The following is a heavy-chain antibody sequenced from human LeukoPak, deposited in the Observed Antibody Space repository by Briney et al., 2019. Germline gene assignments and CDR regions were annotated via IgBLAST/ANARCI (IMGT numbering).Heavy chain of an antibody. CDR3: AGGISGSGCYYSMDCNWFDA. CDR1: GYRFTHYY. D-gene: IGHD3-10*01. J-gene: IGHJ5*02. Sequence: ASVNVSCKPSGYRFTHYYMHWLRQAPGQGGEWMGIINPYGGATIYAHKSQGRGTITRDTDTTPVYLELGSLRCEDPAVYYCAGGISGSGCYYSMDCNWFDAWGQETLVTVSS. CDR2: INPYGGAT. V-gene: IGHV1-46*01.